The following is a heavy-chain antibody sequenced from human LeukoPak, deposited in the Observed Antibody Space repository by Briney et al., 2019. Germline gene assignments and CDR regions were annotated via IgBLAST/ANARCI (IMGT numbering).Heavy chain of an antibody. Sequence: PGGSLRLSCAASGFTFSSYGMHWVRQAPGKGLEWVAFIRYDGSNKYYADSVKGRFTISRDNSKNTLCLQMNSLRAEDTAVYYCAKNYGSGSYLIFSVEYYFDYWGQGTLVTVSS. D-gene: IGHD3-10*01. CDR2: IRYDGSNK. J-gene: IGHJ4*02. CDR3: AKNYGSGSYLIFSVEYYFDY. CDR1: GFTFSSYG. V-gene: IGHV3-30*02.